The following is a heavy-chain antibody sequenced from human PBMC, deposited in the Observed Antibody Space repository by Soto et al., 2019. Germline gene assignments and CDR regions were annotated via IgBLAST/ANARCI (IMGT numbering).Heavy chain of an antibody. D-gene: IGHD4-17*01. Sequence: RGSLRLSCEGSGFNFRNFNMIWVRQAPGKGLEWVSSVSGSSSYIYYADSVKGRFTVSRDNANNLVFLQMNGLRPEDTAMYYCARDLRGHYGPWGQGTMVTVSS. CDR1: GFNFRNFN. CDR2: VSGSSSYI. J-gene: IGHJ3*01. V-gene: IGHV3-21*06. CDR3: ARDLRGHYGP.